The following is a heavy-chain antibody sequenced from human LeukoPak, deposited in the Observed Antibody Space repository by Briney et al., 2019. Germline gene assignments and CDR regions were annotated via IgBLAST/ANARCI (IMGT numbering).Heavy chain of an antibody. J-gene: IGHJ3*02. Sequence: SGTLSLTCNVSGVSITSHYWSWIRQPPGKGLEWIAYIYYSGSTNYNPSLKSRVTISVDTSKNQFSLKLSSVTAADTAAYYCARFSSGDAFDIWGQGTMVTVSS. CDR1: GVSITSHY. V-gene: IGHV4-59*11. CDR3: ARFSSGDAFDI. CDR2: IYYSGST. D-gene: IGHD3-22*01.